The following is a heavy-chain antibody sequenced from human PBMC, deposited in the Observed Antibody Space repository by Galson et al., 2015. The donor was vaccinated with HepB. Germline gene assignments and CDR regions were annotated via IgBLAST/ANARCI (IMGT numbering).Heavy chain of an antibody. CDR1: GGTFSSYA. J-gene: IGHJ6*03. CDR3: ASGATVTTSHYYYYYMDV. CDR2: IIPIFGTA. D-gene: IGHD4-11*01. Sequence: SVKVSCKASGGTFSSYAISWVRQAPGQGLEWMGGIIPIFGTANYAQKFQGRVTITADESTSTAYMELSSLRSEDTAVYYCASGATVTTSHYYYYYMDVWGKGTTVTVSS. V-gene: IGHV1-69*13.